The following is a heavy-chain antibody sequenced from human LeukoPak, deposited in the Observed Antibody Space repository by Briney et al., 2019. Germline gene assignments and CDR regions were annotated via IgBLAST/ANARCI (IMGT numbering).Heavy chain of an antibody. V-gene: IGHV4-39*01. J-gene: IGHJ6*03. CDR1: GGSISSSSYY. CDR3: ARHSVCTNGVCYGGFYYYYMDV. CDR2: IYYSGST. D-gene: IGHD2-8*01. Sequence: PSETLSLTCTVPGGSISSSSYYWGWIRQPPGKGLEWIGTIYYSGSTYYNPSLKSRVTISVDTSKNQFSLKLSSVTAADTSVYYCARHSVCTNGVCYGGFYYYYMDVWGKGTTVTVSS.